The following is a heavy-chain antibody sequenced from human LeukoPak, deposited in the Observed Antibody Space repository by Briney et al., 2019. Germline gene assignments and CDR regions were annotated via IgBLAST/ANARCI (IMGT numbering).Heavy chain of an antibody. CDR2: IYYSGST. Sequence: SETLSLTCTVSGGSISSSSYYWGWIRQPPGKGLEWIGSIYYSGSTYYNPSLKSRVTISVDTSKNQFSLKLSSVTAADTAVYYCARDPAADSETGSSLDYWGQGTLVTVSS. V-gene: IGHV4-39*07. CDR3: ARDPAADSETGSSLDY. D-gene: IGHD3-10*01. CDR1: GGSISSSSYY. J-gene: IGHJ4*02.